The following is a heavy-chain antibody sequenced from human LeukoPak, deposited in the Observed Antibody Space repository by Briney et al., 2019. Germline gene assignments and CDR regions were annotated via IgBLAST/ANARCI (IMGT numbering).Heavy chain of an antibody. Sequence: GASVKVSCKASGYTFTSYDINWVRQATGQGLEWMGWVNPNSGSTGYAQKFQGRVTMTRDTSISTAYMELSSLRSEDTAVYYCARGYGSEHNYYYYMDVWGRGTTVTVSS. J-gene: IGHJ6*03. V-gene: IGHV1-8*01. D-gene: IGHD3-10*01. CDR1: GYTFTSYD. CDR2: VNPNSGST. CDR3: ARGYGSEHNYYYYMDV.